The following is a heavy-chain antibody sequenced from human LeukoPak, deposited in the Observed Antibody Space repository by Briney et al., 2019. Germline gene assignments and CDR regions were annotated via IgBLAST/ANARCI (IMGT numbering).Heavy chain of an antibody. D-gene: IGHD3-10*01. CDR1: GGSISSSSYY. CDR3: ARLGEGFDY. Sequence: PSETLSLTCTVSGGSISSSSYYCGWIRQPPGKGLECIGSIYYSGSTYYNPSLKSRVTISVDTSKNQFSLKLSSVTAADTAVYYCARLGEGFDYWGQGTLVTVSS. CDR2: IYYSGST. V-gene: IGHV4-39*01. J-gene: IGHJ4*02.